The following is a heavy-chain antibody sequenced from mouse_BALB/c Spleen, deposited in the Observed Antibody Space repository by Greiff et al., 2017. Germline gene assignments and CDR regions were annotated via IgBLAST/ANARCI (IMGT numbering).Heavy chain of an antibody. Sequence: EVHLVESGPGLVKPSQSLSLTCTVTGYSITSDYAWNWIRQFPGNKLEWMGYISYSGSTSYNPSLKSRISITRDTSKNQFFLQLNSVTTEDTATCYCARNGEVRAWFAYWGQGTLVTVSA. V-gene: IGHV3-2*02. J-gene: IGHJ3*01. CDR1: GYSITSDYA. D-gene: IGHD2-14*01. CDR3: ARNGEVRAWFAY. CDR2: ISYSGST.